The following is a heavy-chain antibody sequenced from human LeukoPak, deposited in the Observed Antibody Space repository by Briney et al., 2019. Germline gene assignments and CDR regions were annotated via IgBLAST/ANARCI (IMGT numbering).Heavy chain of an antibody. CDR3: VRQQSGNWNDVGLDY. J-gene: IGHJ4*02. Sequence: SETLPLTCTVSGGSISSYYWSWIRQPPGKGLEWIGRIYTSGSTNYNPSLKSRVTMSVDTSKNQFSLKLSSVTAADTAVYYCVRQQSGNWNDVGLDYWGQGTLVTVSS. CDR1: GGSISSYY. D-gene: IGHD1-1*01. V-gene: IGHV4-4*07. CDR2: IYTSGST.